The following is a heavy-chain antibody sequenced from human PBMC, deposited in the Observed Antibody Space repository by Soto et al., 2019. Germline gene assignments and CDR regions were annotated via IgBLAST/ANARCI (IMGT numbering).Heavy chain of an antibody. Sequence: GGSLRRSWAASGFTFSSLWMNLVRQAPGNGEEWEANIKPDGREKNFVDSVKGRFTMSRDNARKSLYLQMNSLRPEDTAVYYCARGRVDYIWGSYRDASHPLDYWGQGTLVTVSS. J-gene: IGHJ4*02. CDR2: IKPDGREK. CDR1: GFTFSSLW. D-gene: IGHD3-16*02. CDR3: ARGRVDYIWGSYRDASHPLDY. V-gene: IGHV3-7*03.